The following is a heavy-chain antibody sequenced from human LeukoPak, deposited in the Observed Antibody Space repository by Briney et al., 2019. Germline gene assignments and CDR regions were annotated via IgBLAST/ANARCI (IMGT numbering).Heavy chain of an antibody. Sequence: GGSLRLSCAASGFTFSSYGMHWVRQAPGKGLEWVAFIRYDGSNKYYADSVKGRFTISRDNSKNTLYLQMNSLRAEDTAVYYCAKDVPRYFDYWGQGTLVTVSS. J-gene: IGHJ4*02. CDR1: GFTFSSYG. V-gene: IGHV3-30*02. CDR2: IRYDGSNK. CDR3: AKDVPRYFDY.